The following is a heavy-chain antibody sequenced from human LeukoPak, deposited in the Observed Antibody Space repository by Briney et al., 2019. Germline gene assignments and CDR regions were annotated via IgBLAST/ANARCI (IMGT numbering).Heavy chain of an antibody. J-gene: IGHJ2*01. CDR1: GGSFSGYY. CDR2: INHSGST. Sequence: ASETLSLTCAVYGGSFSGYYWSWIRQPPGKGLEWIGEINHSGSTNYNPSLKSRVTISVDTSKNRFSLKLSSVTAADTAVYYCHSSGYSYYFDLWGRGTLVTVSS. V-gene: IGHV4-34*01. CDR3: HSSGYSYYFDL. D-gene: IGHD3-22*01.